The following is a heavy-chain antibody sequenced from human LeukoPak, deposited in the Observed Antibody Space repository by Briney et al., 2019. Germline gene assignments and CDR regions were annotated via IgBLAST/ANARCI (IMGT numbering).Heavy chain of an antibody. CDR1: GGSISSGDYY. V-gene: IGHV4-30-4*01. CDR3: ARDLSYDSSGYYSYYYGMDV. D-gene: IGHD3-22*01. Sequence: SETLSLTCTVSGGSISSGDYYWSWIRQPPGKGPEWIGYIYYSGSTYYNPSLKSRVTISVDTSKSQFSLKLSSVTAADTAVYYCARDLSYDSSGYYSYYYGMDVWGQGTTVTVSS. CDR2: IYYSGST. J-gene: IGHJ6*02.